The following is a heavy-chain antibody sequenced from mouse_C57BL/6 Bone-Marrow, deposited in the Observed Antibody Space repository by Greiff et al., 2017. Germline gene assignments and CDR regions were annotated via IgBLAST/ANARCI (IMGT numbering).Heavy chain of an antibody. D-gene: IGHD1-2*01. Sequence: VQVVESGAELVRPGASVKLSCKASGYTFTDYYINWVKQRPGQGLEWIARIYPGSGNTYYNEKFKGKATLTAEKSSSTAYMQLSSLTSEDSAVYFCARGDWNGLFDYWGQGTTLTVSS. J-gene: IGHJ2*01. V-gene: IGHV1-76*01. CDR1: GYTFTDYY. CDR3: ARGDWNGLFDY. CDR2: IYPGSGNT.